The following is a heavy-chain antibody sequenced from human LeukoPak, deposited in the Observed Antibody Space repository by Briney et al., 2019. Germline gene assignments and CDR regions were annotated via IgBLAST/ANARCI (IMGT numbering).Heavy chain of an antibody. V-gene: IGHV3-23*01. CDR2: IGGGGGTT. J-gene: IGHJ4*02. CDR1: GFTFSIYA. CDR3: AKYPQQHGHLDADY. D-gene: IGHD2-21*01. Sequence: GGSLRLSCATSGFTFSIYAMTWVRQAPGKGLEWVSAIGGGGGTTYYADSVKGRFTISRDNSKNTLFLQMNGLRAEDTAVYYCAKYPQQHGHLDADYWGQGTLVTVSS.